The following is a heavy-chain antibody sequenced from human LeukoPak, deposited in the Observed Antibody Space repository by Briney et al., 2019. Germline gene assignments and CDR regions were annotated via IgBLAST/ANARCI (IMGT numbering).Heavy chain of an antibody. CDR1: GYSFTNFD. V-gene: IGHV1-2*02. Sequence: GASVKVSCKASGYSFTNFDINWVRQATGQGLEWMGWINPNSGGANYAQKFQGRVTMTRDTSISTAYMDLNRLRSDDTAVYYCARVVAVTGTPVYYMDVWGKGTTVTVSS. D-gene: IGHD6-19*01. CDR3: ARVVAVTGTPVYYMDV. CDR2: INPNSGGA. J-gene: IGHJ6*03.